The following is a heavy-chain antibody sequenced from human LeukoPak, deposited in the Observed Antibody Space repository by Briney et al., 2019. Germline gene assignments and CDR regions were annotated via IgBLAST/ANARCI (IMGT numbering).Heavy chain of an antibody. D-gene: IGHD3-9*01. J-gene: IGHJ6*02. CDR3: ARDRTSISNTGRTYYYYGMDV. V-gene: IGHV3-30-3*01. CDR1: GFTFSSYA. CDR2: ISYDGSNK. Sequence: GRSLRLPCAASGFTFSSYAMHWVRQAPGKGLEWVAVISYDGSNKYYADSVKGRFTISRDNSKNTLYLQMNSLRAEDTAVYYCARDRTSISNTGRTYYYYGMDVWGQGTTVTVSS.